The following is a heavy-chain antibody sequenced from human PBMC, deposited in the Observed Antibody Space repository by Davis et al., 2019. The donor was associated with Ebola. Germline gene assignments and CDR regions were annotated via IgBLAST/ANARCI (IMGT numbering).Heavy chain of an antibody. J-gene: IGHJ4*02. D-gene: IGHD4-11*01. CDR1: GFPFSSYS. V-gene: IGHV3-66*02. CDR3: ARGSYSIGFGFDY. Sequence: GESLKISCAASGFPFSSYSLNWVRQAPGKGPEWVSIIYSGGTTYYADSVKGRFTISRDNSKNTLYLQMNSLRPEDTSVYYCARGSYSIGFGFDYWGQGTLVTVSS. CDR2: IYSGGTT.